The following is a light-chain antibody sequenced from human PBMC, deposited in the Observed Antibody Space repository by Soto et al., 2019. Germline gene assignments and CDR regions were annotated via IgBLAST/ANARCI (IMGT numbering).Light chain of an antibody. Sequence: EIVMTQSPATLSVSPGERATLSCRASQRVSSNVAWYQQKPGQAPRLLIYGASTRATGIPARFSGSGSGTEFTLTISSLQSEDFAVYYWQQYNNWPLTVGPGTKVDI. V-gene: IGKV3-15*01. CDR1: QRVSSN. J-gene: IGKJ3*01. CDR2: GAS. CDR3: QQYNNWPLT.